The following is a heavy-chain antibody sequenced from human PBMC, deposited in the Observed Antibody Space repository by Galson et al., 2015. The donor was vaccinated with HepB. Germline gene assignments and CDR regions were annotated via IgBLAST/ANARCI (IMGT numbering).Heavy chain of an antibody. D-gene: IGHD2-2*01. V-gene: IGHV3-23*01. Sequence: SLRLSCAASGFTFSSYAMSWVRQAPGKGLEWVSAISGSGGSTYYADSAKGRFTISSDNSKNTLYLQMNSLRAEDTAVFYCAKVPYCSSTSCYWVFDSWGQGTLVTVSS. CDR1: GFTFSSYA. CDR3: AKVPYCSSTSCYWVFDS. J-gene: IGHJ4*02. CDR2: ISGSGGST.